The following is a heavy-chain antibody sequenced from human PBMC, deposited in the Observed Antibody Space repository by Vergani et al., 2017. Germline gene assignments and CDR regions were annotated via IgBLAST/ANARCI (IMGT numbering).Heavy chain of an antibody. CDR3: ARALGATWYFDY. Sequence: QVQLQESGPGLVKPSQTLSLTCTVSSGSISSGSYYWNWIRQPAGKGLEWIGRIYTSGSTNYNPSLKSRVTISVDTSKNQFSLKLSSVTAADTAVYYCARALGATWYFDYWGQGTLVTVSS. D-gene: IGHD1-26*01. J-gene: IGHJ4*02. V-gene: IGHV4-61*02. CDR2: IYTSGST. CDR1: SGSISSGSYY.